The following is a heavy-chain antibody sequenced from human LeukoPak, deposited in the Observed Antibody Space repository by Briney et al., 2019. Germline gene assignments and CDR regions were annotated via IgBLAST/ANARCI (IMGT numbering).Heavy chain of an antibody. CDR1: GGSISSYY. J-gene: IGHJ4*02. D-gene: IGHD3-10*01. CDR3: ARGSRYYYGSGSFPPLY. CDR2: INHSGST. Sequence: SETLSLTCTVSGGSISSYYWSWIRQPAGKGLEWIGEINHSGSTNYNPSLKSRVTISVDTSKNQFSLKLSSVTAADTAVYYCARGSRYYYGSGSFPPLYWGQGTLVTVSS. V-gene: IGHV4-34*01.